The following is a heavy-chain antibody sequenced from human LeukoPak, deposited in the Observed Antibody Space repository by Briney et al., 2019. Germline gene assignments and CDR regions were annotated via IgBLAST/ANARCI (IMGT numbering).Heavy chain of an antibody. Sequence: GGSLRLSCAASGFTFENYAMHWVRQAPGKGLEWVSGISRDSGNIGYADSVKGRFTISRDNSKNSLYLQMNSLRAEDMALYYCAKDMSPNQYSATYSAAFDMWGQGTMVTVSS. CDR3: AKDMSPNQYSATYSAAFDM. CDR1: GFTFENYA. D-gene: IGHD1-26*01. CDR2: ISRDSGNI. J-gene: IGHJ3*02. V-gene: IGHV3-9*03.